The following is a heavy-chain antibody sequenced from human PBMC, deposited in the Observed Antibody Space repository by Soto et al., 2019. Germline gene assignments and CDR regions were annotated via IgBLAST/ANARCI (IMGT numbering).Heavy chain of an antibody. CDR2: ISSYNGNT. D-gene: IGHD3-3*01. CDR3: ARLLGITIFGETDNWFDP. Sequence: ASVKVSCKASGYTFTSYGISWVLQAPGQGLEWTGWISSYNGNTNYAQKIQGRVTMTTDTSTSTAYMELRSLRSDDTAVYYCARLLGITIFGETDNWFDPWGQGSQVTVTS. J-gene: IGHJ5*02. V-gene: IGHV1-18*04. CDR1: GYTFTSYG.